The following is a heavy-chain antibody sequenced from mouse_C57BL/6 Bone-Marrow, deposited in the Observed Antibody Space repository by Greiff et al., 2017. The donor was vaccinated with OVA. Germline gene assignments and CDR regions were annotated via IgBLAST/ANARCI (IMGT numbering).Heavy chain of an antibody. V-gene: IGHV5-16*01. CDR3: ARDQGISLGYFDY. Sequence: EVKLMESEGGLVQPGSSMKLSCTASGFTFSDYYMAWVRQVPEKGLEWVANINYDGSSTYYLDSLKSRFIISRDNAKNILYLQMSSLKSEDTATYYCARDQGISLGYFDYWGQGTTLTVSS. CDR2: INYDGSST. CDR1: GFTFSDYY. D-gene: IGHD3-2*02. J-gene: IGHJ2*01.